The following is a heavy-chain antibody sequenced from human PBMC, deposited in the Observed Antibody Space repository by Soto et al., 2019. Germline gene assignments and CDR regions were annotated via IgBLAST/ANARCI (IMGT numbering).Heavy chain of an antibody. CDR2: IYPGDSDT. CDR1: GYSFASYW. V-gene: IGHV5-51*01. CDR3: ARTRSFTLGFYYDGMDV. D-gene: IGHD6-6*01. Sequence: GEALKISCQCSGYSFASYWIGWGRQMPGKDLELMGIIYPGDSDTRYSTSFQGQVTISADKSLRTAYLKWTSLKASDTALYYCARTRSFTLGFYYDGMDVWGQGTTVTVSS. J-gene: IGHJ6*02.